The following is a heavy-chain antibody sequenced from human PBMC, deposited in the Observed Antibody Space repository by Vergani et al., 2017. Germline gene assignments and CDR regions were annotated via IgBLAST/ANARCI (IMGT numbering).Heavy chain of an antibody. CDR1: GGSISSGSYY. CDR2: IYTSGST. D-gene: IGHD2-8*01. J-gene: IGHJ4*02. V-gene: IGHV4-61*02. Sequence: QVQLQESGPGLVKPSQTLSLTCTVSGGSISSGSYYWSWIRQPAGKGLEWIGRIYTSGSTNYDPSLKSRVTISVDTAKNQFSLELSSMTTADTAVYYCARGRRTSGFGTTFYDYWGQGTLVTVSS. CDR3: ARGRRTSGFGTTFYDY.